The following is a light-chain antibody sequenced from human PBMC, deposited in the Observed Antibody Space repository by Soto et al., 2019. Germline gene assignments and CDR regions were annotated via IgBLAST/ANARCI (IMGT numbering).Light chain of an antibody. CDR1: RSDVGGFNH. Sequence: QSVLTQPASVSGSPGQSVTLSCTGTRSDVGGFNHVSWYQQHPGKAPKLMIYEVSNRPSGVSNRFSGSKSGNTASLTISGLQAEDEADYYCSSYASSTSYVFGDGTKLTVL. V-gene: IGLV2-14*01. CDR3: SSYASSTSYV. CDR2: EVS. J-gene: IGLJ1*01.